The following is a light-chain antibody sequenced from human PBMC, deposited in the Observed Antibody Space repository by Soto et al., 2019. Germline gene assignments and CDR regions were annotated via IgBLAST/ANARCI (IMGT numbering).Light chain of an antibody. J-gene: IGKJ1*01. V-gene: IGKV3-20*01. CDR3: QQYGSSVTWT. CDR1: QSVTSNY. CDR2: AAS. Sequence: EVVLTQSPGTVSFSPGERATLSCRASQSVTSNYLAWYQQKPGQAPRLLIYAASSRATGIPVRFSGSGSGKDLSLSISRLEPEDFAVYSCQQYGSSVTWTFGQGTKVAIK.